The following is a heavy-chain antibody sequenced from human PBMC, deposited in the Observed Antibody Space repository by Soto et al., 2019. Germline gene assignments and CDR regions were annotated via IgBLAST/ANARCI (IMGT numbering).Heavy chain of an antibody. CDR1: GGSISSGGYS. V-gene: IGHV4-30-2*01. D-gene: IGHD3-22*01. Sequence: SETLSLTCAVSGGSISSGGYSWSWIRQPPGKGLEWIGYIYHSGSTYYNPSLKSRVTISVDRSKNQFSLKLSSVTAADTAVYYCAIEYYDSSGSYGMYVWGQGTRVTV. CDR3: AIEYYDSSGSYGMYV. CDR2: IYHSGST. J-gene: IGHJ6*02.